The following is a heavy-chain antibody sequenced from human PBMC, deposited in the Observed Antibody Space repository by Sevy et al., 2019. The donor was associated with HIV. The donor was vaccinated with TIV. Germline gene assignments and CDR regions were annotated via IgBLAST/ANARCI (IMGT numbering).Heavy chain of an antibody. J-gene: IGHJ6*04. CDR2: ISSSSSYT. D-gene: IGHD3-10*01. Sequence: GGSLRLSCAASGFTFSDYYMSWIRQAPGKGLEWVSYISSSSSYTNYADSVKGRFTISRDNAKNSLYLQMNSLRAEDTAAYYCARDEDYSGSGSYYADVWGKGTTVTVSS. CDR3: ARDEDYSGSGSYYADV. V-gene: IGHV3-11*06. CDR1: GFTFSDYY.